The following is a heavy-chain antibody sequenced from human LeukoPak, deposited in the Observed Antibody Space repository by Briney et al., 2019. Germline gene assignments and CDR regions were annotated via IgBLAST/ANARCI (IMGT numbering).Heavy chain of an antibody. CDR3: TRPQPYDY. CDR2: ISSSGRTI. Sequence: PGGSLRLSCAASGFTFSSYDMSWVRQAPGKGLEWVSYISSSGRTIYYADSVKGRFTISRDNPKNSLFLQMNSLRAEDTAVYYCTRPQPYDYWGQGTLVTVSS. CDR1: GFTFSSYD. J-gene: IGHJ4*02. V-gene: IGHV3-48*01. D-gene: IGHD5-18*01.